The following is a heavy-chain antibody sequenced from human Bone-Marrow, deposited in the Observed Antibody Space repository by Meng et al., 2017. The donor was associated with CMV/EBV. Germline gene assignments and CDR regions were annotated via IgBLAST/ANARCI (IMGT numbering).Heavy chain of an antibody. J-gene: IGHJ4*02. D-gene: IGHD6-6*01. V-gene: IGHV3-53*01. CDR2: IYSGGST. CDR1: GFMFRSYW. CDR3: ASRKRVEYSSSSPLDY. Sequence: GGSLRLSCAASGFMFRSYWMHWVRQVPGKGLEWVSVIYSGGSTYYADSVKGRFTISRDNSKNTLYLQMNSLRAEDTAVYYCASRKRVEYSSSSPLDYWGQGTLVTIYS.